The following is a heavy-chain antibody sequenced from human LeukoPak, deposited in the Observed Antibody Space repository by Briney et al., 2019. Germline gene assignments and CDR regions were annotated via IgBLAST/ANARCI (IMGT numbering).Heavy chain of an antibody. V-gene: IGHV3-48*02. CDR1: GFTFSSYS. CDR3: ARYENYYDSSGYPSGFDY. D-gene: IGHD3-22*01. Sequence: GGSLRLSCAASGFTFSSYSMNWVRQAPGRGLEWVSYISSSSSTIYYADSVKGRFTISRDNAKNSLYLQMNSLRDEDTAVYYCARYENYYDSSGYPSGFDYWGQGTLVTVSS. J-gene: IGHJ4*02. CDR2: ISSSSSTI.